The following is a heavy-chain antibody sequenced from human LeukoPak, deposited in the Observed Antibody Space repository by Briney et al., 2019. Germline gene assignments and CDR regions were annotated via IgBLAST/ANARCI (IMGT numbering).Heavy chain of an antibody. CDR1: GGSISSYC. CDR2: IYYSGRT. CDR3: ARSRAHYYYYGMDV. V-gene: IGHV4-59*01. Sequence: SETLSLTCTVAGGSISSYCWSWIRQPPGKGLEWLGYIYYSGRTNYNPSLKSRVTISVDTSKNQFSLKLSSVTAADTAVYYCARSRAHYYYYGMDVWGQGTTVTVSS. J-gene: IGHJ6*02.